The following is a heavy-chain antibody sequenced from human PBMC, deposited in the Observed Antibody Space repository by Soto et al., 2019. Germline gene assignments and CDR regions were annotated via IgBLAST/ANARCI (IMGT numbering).Heavy chain of an antibody. V-gene: IGHV3-49*03. CDR1: GFTFGDYA. D-gene: IGHD3-3*01. CDR2: IRSKAYGGTT. Sequence: GGSLRLSCTASGFTFGDYAMSWFRQAPGKGLEWVGFIRSKAYGGTTEYAASVKGRFTISRDDSKSIAYLQMNSLKTEDTAVYYCTSGDFSPNCYFDLWGRGTLVTVSS. CDR3: TSGDFSPNCYFDL. J-gene: IGHJ2*01.